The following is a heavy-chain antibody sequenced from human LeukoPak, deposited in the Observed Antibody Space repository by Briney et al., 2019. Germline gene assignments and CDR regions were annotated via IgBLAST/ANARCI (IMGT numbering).Heavy chain of an antibody. CDR3: ARNSLYGSGSYYYYYYMDV. CDR2: IYYSGST. J-gene: IGHJ6*03. D-gene: IGHD3-10*01. Sequence: PSETLSLTCTVSGDSISSSDYYWGWIRQPPGKGLEWIGCIYYSGSTYYTPSLKSRVTISVDTSKTQFSLKLSSVTAADTAVYYCARNSLYGSGSYYYYYYMDVWGKGTTVTISS. CDR1: GDSISSSDYY. V-gene: IGHV4-39*07.